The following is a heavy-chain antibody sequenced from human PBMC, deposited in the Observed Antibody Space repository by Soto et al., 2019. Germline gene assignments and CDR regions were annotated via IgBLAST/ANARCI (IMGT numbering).Heavy chain of an antibody. Sequence: ASVKVSCKASGYTFTSYGISWVRQAPGQGLEWMGWISAYNGNTNYAQKLQGRVTMTRDTSTSTVYMELSSLRSEDTAVYYCARYGYSSSWPGAFDIWGQGTMVTVSS. J-gene: IGHJ3*02. CDR3: ARYGYSSSWPGAFDI. CDR1: GYTFTSYG. D-gene: IGHD6-13*01. CDR2: ISAYNGNT. V-gene: IGHV1-18*01.